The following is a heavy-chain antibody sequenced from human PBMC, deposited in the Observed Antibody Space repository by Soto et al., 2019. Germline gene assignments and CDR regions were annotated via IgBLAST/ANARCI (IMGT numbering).Heavy chain of an antibody. CDR2: IKQDGSEK. D-gene: IGHD1-26*01. V-gene: IGHV3-7*03. CDR1: GFTFSSYW. Sequence: EVQLVESGGGLVQPGGSLRLSCAASGFTFSSYWMSWVRQAPGKGLEWVANIKQDGSEKYYVDSVKGRFTISRDNAKNARYLQMNSLRAEDTAVYYCARDGIVGATHHLDYWGQGTLVTVSS. CDR3: ARDGIVGATHHLDY. J-gene: IGHJ4*02.